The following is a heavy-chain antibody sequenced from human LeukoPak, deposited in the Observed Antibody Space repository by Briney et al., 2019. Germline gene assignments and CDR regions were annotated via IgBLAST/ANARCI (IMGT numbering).Heavy chain of an antibody. CDR3: ARASGYYYDSSGSTTDDY. D-gene: IGHD3-22*01. V-gene: IGHV3-23*01. J-gene: IGHJ4*02. CDR1: GFTFSSFG. Sequence: GGSLRLSWAASGFTFSSFGMSWVRQAPGKGLEWVSGISGGGASTFYADSVKGRFTISRDNSKNTLYLQMTSLRAEDTATYYCARASGYYYDSSGSTTDDYWGQGTLVTVSS. CDR2: ISGGGAST.